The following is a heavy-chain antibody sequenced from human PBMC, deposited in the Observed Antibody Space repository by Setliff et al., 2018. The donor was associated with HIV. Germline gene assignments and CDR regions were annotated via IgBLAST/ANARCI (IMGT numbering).Heavy chain of an antibody. CDR1: GGSIGSYR. CDR2: ISYSGTT. CDR3: ARRASPPSGPYSQYYMDV. D-gene: IGHD2-21*01. V-gene: IGHV4-59*08. Sequence: SSETLSLTCAVFGGSIGSYRWNWIRQTPGKGLEWIGFISYSGTTDYNPSLKSRVTISIDTSKNQFSLKLTSVTAADTAVYYCARRASPPSGPYSQYYMDVWGRGTSVTV. J-gene: IGHJ6*03.